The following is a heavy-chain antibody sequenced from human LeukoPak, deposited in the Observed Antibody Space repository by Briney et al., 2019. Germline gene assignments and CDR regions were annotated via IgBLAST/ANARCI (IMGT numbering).Heavy chain of an antibody. CDR1: GFTFSSYS. V-gene: IGHV3-48*04. CDR3: ATRVFCGGDCYSSHGMDV. D-gene: IGHD2-21*02. CDR2: ISSSSSTI. Sequence: GGSLRLSCAASGFTFSSYSMNWVRQAPGKGLEWGSYISSSSSTIYYADSVKGRFTTSRDNAKNSLYLQMNSLRPEDTAVYYCATRVFCGGDCYSSHGMDVWGPGTTVTVSS. J-gene: IGHJ6*02.